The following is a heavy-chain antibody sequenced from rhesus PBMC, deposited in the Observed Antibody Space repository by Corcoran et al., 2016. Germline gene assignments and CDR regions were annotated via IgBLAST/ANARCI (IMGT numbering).Heavy chain of an antibody. CDR2: NNGNIGST. J-gene: IGHJ5-1*01. CDR3: AREIRGNDV. Sequence: QVQLQESGPGLVKPSETLSLTCSVSGASISDYWWSWIRQTPGKGLEWIGENNGNIGSTNYNPSLKRRVTISKDASKNQFSLKLTSVTAADTAVYYCAREIRGNDVWGPGVQVTVSS. V-gene: IGHV4-80*01. CDR1: GASISDYW.